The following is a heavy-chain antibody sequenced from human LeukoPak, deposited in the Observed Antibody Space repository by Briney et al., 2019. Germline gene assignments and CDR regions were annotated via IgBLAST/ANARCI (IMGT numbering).Heavy chain of an antibody. CDR3: ARVAVPPTLTVAETIDY. CDR1: GYTFTSYG. Sequence: ASVKVSCKASGYTFTSYGISWVRQAPGQGLEWMGWMNPNSGNTGYAQKFQGRVTMTRNTSISTAYMELSSLRSEDTAVYYCARVAVPPTLTVAETIDYWGQGTLVTVSS. J-gene: IGHJ4*02. CDR2: MNPNSGNT. D-gene: IGHD6-19*01. V-gene: IGHV1-8*02.